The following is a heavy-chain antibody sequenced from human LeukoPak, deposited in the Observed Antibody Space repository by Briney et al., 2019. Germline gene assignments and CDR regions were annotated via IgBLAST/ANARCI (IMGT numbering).Heavy chain of an antibody. CDR2: IGTAGDT. V-gene: IGHV3-13*01. D-gene: IGHD1-1*01. J-gene: IGHJ4*02. CDR3: ARVAKERVGGVYYFDY. CDR1: GFTFSNYD. Sequence: SGVSLRLSCAASGFTFSNYDMHWVRQPTGKGLEWVAAIGTAGDTYYTGSVKGRFTVSRENAKNSLYLQMNSLRAGDTAVYYCARVAKERVGGVYYFDYWGQGTLVTASS.